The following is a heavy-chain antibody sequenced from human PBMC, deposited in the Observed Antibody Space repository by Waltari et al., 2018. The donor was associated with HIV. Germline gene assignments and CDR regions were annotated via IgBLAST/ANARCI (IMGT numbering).Heavy chain of an antibody. V-gene: IGHV4-59*01. CDR2: IYYSGST. CDR3: ARETLWFGEPHPSATNYYYYGMDV. Sequence: GPGLVKPSETLSLTCTVSGGSISSYYWSWIRQPPGKGLEWIGYIYYSGSTNYNPSLKSRVTISVDTSKNQFSLKPSSVTAADTAVYYCARETLWFGEPHPSATNYYYYGMDVWGQGTTVTVSS. J-gene: IGHJ6*02. CDR1: GGSISSYY. D-gene: IGHD3-10*01.